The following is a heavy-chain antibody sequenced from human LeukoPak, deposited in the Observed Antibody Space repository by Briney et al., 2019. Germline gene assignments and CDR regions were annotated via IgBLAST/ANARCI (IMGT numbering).Heavy chain of an antibody. J-gene: IGHJ4*02. D-gene: IGHD3-22*01. Sequence: GGSLRLSCAASGFTFTNNAMTWVRQAPGKGLEWVANIKQDGSEKYYVDSVKGRFAISRDNAKNSLYLQMNSLRAEDTAVYYCARVGTMIVVGRFDYWGQGTPVTVSS. V-gene: IGHV3-7*01. CDR2: IKQDGSEK. CDR1: GFTFTNNA. CDR3: ARVGTMIVVGRFDY.